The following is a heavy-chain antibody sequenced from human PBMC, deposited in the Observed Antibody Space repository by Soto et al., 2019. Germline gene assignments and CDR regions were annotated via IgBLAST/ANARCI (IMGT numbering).Heavy chain of an antibody. D-gene: IGHD6-13*01. J-gene: IGHJ6*02. CDR3: ARGRQQLRPDGMDV. CDR1: GFTVSSNY. V-gene: IGHV3-66*01. Sequence: EVQLVESGGGLVQPGGSLRLSCAASGFTVSSNYMSWVRQAPGKGLEWVSVMYSGGSTYYADSVRGRFTISIDNSKNTLYLQMNSLRAEDTAVYYCARGRQQLRPDGMDVWGQGTTVTVSS. CDR2: MYSGGST.